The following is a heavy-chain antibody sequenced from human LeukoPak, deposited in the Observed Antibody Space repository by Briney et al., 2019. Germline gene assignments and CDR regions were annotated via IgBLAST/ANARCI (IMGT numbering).Heavy chain of an antibody. V-gene: IGHV4-38-2*02. CDR1: RYSISSGYY. CDR2: IYRSGST. J-gene: IGHJ4*02. D-gene: IGHD3-22*01. CDR3: ARHADYYESTSYFWDY. Sequence: SETLSLTCTVSRYSISSGYYWGWIRQPPGQGLEWIGSIYRSGSTYYNSSLKSRVTISVDTSKNQFSLKLSSVTAADTAVYYYARHADYYESTSYFWDYWGQGTLVTVSS.